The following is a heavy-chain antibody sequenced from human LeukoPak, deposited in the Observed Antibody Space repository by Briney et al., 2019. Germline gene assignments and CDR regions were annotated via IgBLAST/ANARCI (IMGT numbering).Heavy chain of an antibody. CDR3: ARDLVRGVRSFDY. J-gene: IGHJ4*02. CDR1: GYTFTGYY. D-gene: IGHD3-10*01. V-gene: IGHV1-2*02. CDR2: INPNSGGT. Sequence: ASVKVSCKASGYTFTGYYMHWVRQAPGQGLEWMGWINPNSGGTNYAQKFQGRVTMTRGTSISTAYMELSRLRSDDTAVYYCARDLVRGVRSFDYWGQGTLVTVSS.